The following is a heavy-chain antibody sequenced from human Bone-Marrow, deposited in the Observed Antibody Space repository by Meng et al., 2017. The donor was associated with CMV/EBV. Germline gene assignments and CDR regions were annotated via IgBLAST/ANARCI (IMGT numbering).Heavy chain of an antibody. J-gene: IGHJ4*02. CDR3: AKDGARYCSSTSCSNFDY. Sequence: FTFSSYAMSWVRQAPGNGLEWVSAVSGSGGSTYYADSVKGRFTISRDNSKNTLYLQMNSLRAEDTAVYYCAKDGARYCSSTSCSNFDYWGQGTLVTVSS. D-gene: IGHD2-2*01. CDR2: VSGSGGST. V-gene: IGHV3-23*01. CDR1: FTFSSYA.